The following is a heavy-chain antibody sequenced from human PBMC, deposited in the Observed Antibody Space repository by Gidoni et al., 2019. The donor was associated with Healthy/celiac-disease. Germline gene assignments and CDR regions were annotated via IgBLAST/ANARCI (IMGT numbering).Heavy chain of an antibody. V-gene: IGHV4-30-2*01. D-gene: IGHD2-21*01. CDR1: GGPISSGDYS. J-gene: IGHJ2*01. CDR3: ARDCCGGYFDL. Sequence: QLQLQESGSGLVKPSQTLSLTCAVSGGPISSGDYSWSWIRQPPGKGLEWIGYIYHSGNTYYNPSLKSRVTISVDRSKNQFSLKLSSVTAADTAVYYCARDCCGGYFDLWGRGTLVTVSS. CDR2: IYHSGNT.